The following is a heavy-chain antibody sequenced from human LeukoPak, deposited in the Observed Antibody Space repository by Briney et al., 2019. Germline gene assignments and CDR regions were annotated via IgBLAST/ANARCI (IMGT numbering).Heavy chain of an antibody. Sequence: GGSLRLSCAASGFTFTSYVMSWVRQAPGKGLEWVSAISGSGGSTYYADSVKGRFTISRDNSKNTLYLQVNSLRAEDTAVYYCAKGVGCSGGTCYSGHGMDVWGQGTTVTVSS. J-gene: IGHJ6*02. V-gene: IGHV3-23*01. CDR1: GFTFTSYV. CDR2: ISGSGGST. CDR3: AKGVGCSGGTCYSGHGMDV. D-gene: IGHD2-15*01.